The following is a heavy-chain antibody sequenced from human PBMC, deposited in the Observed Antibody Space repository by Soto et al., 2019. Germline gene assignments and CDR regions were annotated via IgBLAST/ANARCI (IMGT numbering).Heavy chain of an antibody. Sequence: QVQLQESGPGLVKPSQTLSLTCTVSGGSISSGGYYWSWIRQHPGKGLERIGYIYYSGSTYYNPSLKSRVTISVDTSKNQFSLKLSSVTAADTAVYYCAREVVVVAATRGVDDMDVWGQGTTVTVSS. J-gene: IGHJ6*02. D-gene: IGHD2-15*01. CDR3: AREVVVVAATRGVDDMDV. CDR2: IYYSGST. V-gene: IGHV4-31*03. CDR1: GGSISSGGYY.